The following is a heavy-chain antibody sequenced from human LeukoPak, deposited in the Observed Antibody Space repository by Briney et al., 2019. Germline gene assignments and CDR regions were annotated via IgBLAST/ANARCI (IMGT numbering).Heavy chain of an antibody. CDR3: ARAAPYYYDSSGYSAFDS. J-gene: IGHJ3*02. CDR2: ISSTSSTI. Sequence: PGGSLRLSCAASGFTFRSYSMHWVRQAPGKGLEWVSYISSTSSTIYYADSVKGRFTISRDNAKNSLYLQMNSLRDEDTAVYYCARAAPYYYDSSGYSAFDSWGQGTMVTV. D-gene: IGHD3-22*01. V-gene: IGHV3-48*02. CDR1: GFTFRSYS.